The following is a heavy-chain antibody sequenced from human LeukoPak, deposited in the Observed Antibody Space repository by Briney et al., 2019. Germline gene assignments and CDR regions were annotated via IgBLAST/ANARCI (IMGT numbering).Heavy chain of an antibody. CDR2: IYYSGST. Sequence: YPSETLSLTCTVSGGSVSSYYWSWIRQPPGKGLEWIGYIYYSGSTNYNPSLKSRVTISVDTSKNQFSLKLSSVTAADTAVYYCARVKRIQLWSYYFDYWGQGTLVTVSS. CDR3: ARVKRIQLWSYYFDY. CDR1: GGSVSSYY. V-gene: IGHV4-59*02. D-gene: IGHD5-18*01. J-gene: IGHJ4*02.